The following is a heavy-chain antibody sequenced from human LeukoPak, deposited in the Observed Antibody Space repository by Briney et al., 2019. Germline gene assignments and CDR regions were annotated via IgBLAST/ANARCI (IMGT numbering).Heavy chain of an antibody. D-gene: IGHD4-11*01. CDR1: GGSISSSSYQ. CDR2: IYFGGNT. Sequence: SETLSLTCTVSGGSISSSSYQWGWLRQPPGRGLEWIGNIYFGGNTYYSPSLRYRVTVSVDTSRNQFSLQLTSVTAADTAVYYCARLRRTTVTTYNYHHYMGVWGKGTTVTVSS. J-gene: IGHJ6*03. CDR3: ARLRRTTVTTYNYHHYMGV. V-gene: IGHV4-39*01.